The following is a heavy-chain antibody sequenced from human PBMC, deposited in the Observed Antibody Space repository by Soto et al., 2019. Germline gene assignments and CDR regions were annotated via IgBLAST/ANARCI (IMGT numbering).Heavy chain of an antibody. V-gene: IGHV1-2*02. Sequence: GASVEVSCEASGYTFTGYYIHWVRQAPGQGLEWMGWINPNSGGTNYAQKFQGRVTMTRDTSISTAYMELRRLRSDDTAVYYCARDTSPTMLVVGYAFDIWGQGTMITFSS. J-gene: IGHJ3*02. D-gene: IGHD3-22*01. CDR3: ARDTSPTMLVVGYAFDI. CDR1: GYTFTGYY. CDR2: INPNSGGT.